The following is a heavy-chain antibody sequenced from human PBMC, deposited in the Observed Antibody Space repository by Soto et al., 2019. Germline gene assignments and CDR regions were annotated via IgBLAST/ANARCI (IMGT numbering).Heavy chain of an antibody. CDR2: ISAYNGNT. Sequence: QVQLVQSGAEVKKPGASVKVSCKASGYTFTSYGISWVRQAPGQGLEWMGWISAYNGNTNYAQKLQGRVTMTTDTSTSTDYMELRSLRSDDTAVYYCARAYYYDSSGYPRGWFDPWGQGTLVTVSS. D-gene: IGHD3-22*01. J-gene: IGHJ5*02. CDR1: GYTFTSYG. V-gene: IGHV1-18*01. CDR3: ARAYYYDSSGYPRGWFDP.